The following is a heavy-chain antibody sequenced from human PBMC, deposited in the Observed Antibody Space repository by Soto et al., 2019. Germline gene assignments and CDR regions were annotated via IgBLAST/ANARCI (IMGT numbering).Heavy chain of an antibody. CDR3: AREPYGDYAYYYYGMDV. D-gene: IGHD4-17*01. J-gene: IGHJ6*02. Sequence: QVQLQESGPGLVKPSQTLSLTCTVSGGSISSGDYYWSWIRQPPGKGLEWIGYIYYSGSTYYNPSLKSRVTVSVDTSKNQFSLKPSSVTAADTAVYYCAREPYGDYAYYYYGMDVWGQGTTVTVSS. CDR2: IYYSGST. V-gene: IGHV4-30-4*01. CDR1: GGSISSGDYY.